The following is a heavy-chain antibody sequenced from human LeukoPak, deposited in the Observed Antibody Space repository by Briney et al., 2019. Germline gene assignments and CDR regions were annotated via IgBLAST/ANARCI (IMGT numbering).Heavy chain of an antibody. V-gene: IGHV3-30*02. CDR3: AKGGDIVVVVAATGDYFDY. J-gene: IGHJ4*02. CDR2: IRYDGSNK. D-gene: IGHD2-15*01. Sequence: GGSLRLSCAASGFTFSSYGMHLVRQAPGKGLEWVAFIRYDGSNKYYADSVKGRFTISRDNSKNTLYLQMNSLRAEDTAVYYCAKGGDIVVVVAATGDYFDYWGQGTLVTVSS. CDR1: GFTFSSYG.